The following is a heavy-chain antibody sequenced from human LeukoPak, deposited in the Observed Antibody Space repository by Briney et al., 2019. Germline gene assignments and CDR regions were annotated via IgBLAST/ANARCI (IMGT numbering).Heavy chain of an antibody. D-gene: IGHD5-18*01. V-gene: IGHV3-64D*06. Sequence: GGSLRLSCSASGFTFNNYVMHWVRQAPGKGLEFVSTISINGDNTYYADSVKGRFTISRDNSKNTLYLQVRSLRDEDTAVYYCVKDHEYSYDYWGRGTLVTVSS. CDR2: ISINGDNT. CDR1: GFTFNNYV. J-gene: IGHJ4*02. CDR3: VKDHEYSYDY.